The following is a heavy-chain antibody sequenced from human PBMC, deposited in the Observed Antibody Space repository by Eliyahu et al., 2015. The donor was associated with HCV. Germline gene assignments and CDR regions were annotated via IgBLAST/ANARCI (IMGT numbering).Heavy chain of an antibody. Sequence: QVQLVQSGAEVKXPGSXVXVSCXAXGGTFSSYAISWVRQAPGQGLEWMGGIIPIFGTANYAQKFQGXVTITADESTSTAYMELSSLRSEDTAVYYCARPNQPRGHDAFDIWGQGTMVTVSS. D-gene: IGHD2-2*01. V-gene: IGHV1-69*01. CDR1: GGTFSSYA. J-gene: IGHJ3*02. CDR3: ARPNQPRGHDAFDI. CDR2: IIPIFGTA.